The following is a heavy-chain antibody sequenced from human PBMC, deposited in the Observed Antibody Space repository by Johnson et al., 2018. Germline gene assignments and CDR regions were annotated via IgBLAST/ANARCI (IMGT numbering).Heavy chain of an antibody. CDR3: AKDATTLAEFLYKGDAFDV. Sequence: VQLVESGGGLVQXGGSXRLXCAASGFSFSSYALTWVRQAPGKGLEWVSGISGGGGSTYFADSVTGRFPISRDNSKNTLFSQMNRLRAEDTAIYYCAKDATTLAEFLYKGDAFDVWGQGTMVTVSS. J-gene: IGHJ3*01. CDR1: GFSFSSYA. D-gene: IGHD3-10*01. V-gene: IGHV3-23*04. CDR2: ISGGGGST.